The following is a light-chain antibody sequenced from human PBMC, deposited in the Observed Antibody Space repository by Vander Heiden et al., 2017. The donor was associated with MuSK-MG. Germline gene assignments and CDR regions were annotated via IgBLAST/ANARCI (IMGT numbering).Light chain of an antibody. CDR1: QSISSY. V-gene: IGKV1-39*01. CDR2: AAS. Sequence: DIQMTQSQSSQSASVGDRVTITCRASQSISSYLNWYQQKPGKAPKLLIYAASSLQSGVPSRFSGSGSGTDFTLTISRLQPEHFATYYCQQSDSTANAFGQERLLDI. J-gene: IGKJ5*01. CDR3: QQSDSTANA.